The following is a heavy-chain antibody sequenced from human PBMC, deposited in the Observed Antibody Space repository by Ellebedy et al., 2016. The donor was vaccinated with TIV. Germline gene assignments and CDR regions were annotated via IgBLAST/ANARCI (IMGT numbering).Heavy chain of an antibody. Sequence: PGGSLRLSCAASGFTFSNYAMTWVRQAPGQGLEWVSVITGSGRNTYYADSVKGRFTISRDNSKNMVYLQMNSLRVEDTAVYYCATDEGVYWGQGTLVTVSS. CDR3: ATDEGVY. V-gene: IGHV3-23*01. CDR1: GFTFSNYA. J-gene: IGHJ4*02. CDR2: ITGSGRNT. D-gene: IGHD3-16*01.